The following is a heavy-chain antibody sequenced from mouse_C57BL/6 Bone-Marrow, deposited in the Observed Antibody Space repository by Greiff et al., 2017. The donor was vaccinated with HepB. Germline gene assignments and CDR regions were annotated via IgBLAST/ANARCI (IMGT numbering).Heavy chain of an antibody. CDR3: AREGLTTPWYFDV. CDR1: GYTFTSYW. CDR2: INPSNGGT. J-gene: IGHJ1*03. D-gene: IGHD2-13*01. Sequence: VQLQQPGTELVKPGASVKLSCKASGYTFTSYWMHWVKQRPGQGLEWIGNINPSNGGTNYNEKFKSKATLTVDKSSSTAYMQLSSLTSEDSAVYYCAREGLTTPWYFDVWGTGTTVTVSS. V-gene: IGHV1-53*01.